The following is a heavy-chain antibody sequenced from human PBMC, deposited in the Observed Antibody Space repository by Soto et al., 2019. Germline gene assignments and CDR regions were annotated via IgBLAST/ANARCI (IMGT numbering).Heavy chain of an antibody. J-gene: IGHJ4*02. CDR2: IYYGGST. Sequence: QVQLQESGPGLVKPSETLSLTCTVSGGSISSYYWSWIRQPPGKGLEWIGYIYYGGSTNYNPSLKRRVAIXXDXSXXQVSLKLSSVTAADTAVYYCARGTDSSGYYQNLAYWGQGTLVTVSS. D-gene: IGHD3-22*01. CDR3: ARGTDSSGYYQNLAY. V-gene: IGHV4-59*01. CDR1: GGSISSYY.